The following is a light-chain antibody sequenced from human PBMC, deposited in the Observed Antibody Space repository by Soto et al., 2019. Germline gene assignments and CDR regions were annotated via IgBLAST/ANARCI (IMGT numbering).Light chain of an antibody. CDR2: DSD. Sequence: QSVLTQPPSVSAAPGQKVTISCSGGSSNIGNNYVSWYQHLPGTAPKLLIFDSDERPSGIPDRFSGSKSGTSATLGITGLQTGDEADYYRGTWDSSLSVYVFGTGTRSPS. CDR1: SSNIGNNY. J-gene: IGLJ1*01. V-gene: IGLV1-51*01. CDR3: GTWDSSLSVYV.